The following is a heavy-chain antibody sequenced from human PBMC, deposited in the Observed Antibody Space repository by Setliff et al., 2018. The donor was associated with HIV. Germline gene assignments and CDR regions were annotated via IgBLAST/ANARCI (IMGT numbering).Heavy chain of an antibody. CDR1: GYTFIDYY. J-gene: IGHJ5*02. D-gene: IGHD3-22*01. CDR3: AKDDRYYYDTSGSPSNWFDP. Sequence: ASVKVSCKASGYTFIDYYMHWVRQAPGQGLEWMGMINPSGGSTSYAQNFQGRVTMTRDTSTHTVYVELTSLRSDDTAVYYCAKDDRYYYDTSGSPSNWFDPWGQGTLVTVSS. V-gene: IGHV1-46*01. CDR2: INPSGGST.